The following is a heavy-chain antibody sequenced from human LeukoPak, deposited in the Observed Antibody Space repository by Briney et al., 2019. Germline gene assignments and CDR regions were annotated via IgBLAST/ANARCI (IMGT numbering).Heavy chain of an antibody. CDR3: ARGLIAAHTDY. D-gene: IGHD6-6*01. V-gene: IGHV3-74*01. J-gene: IGHJ4*02. CDR2: TNSDGSST. Sequence: GGSLRLSCAASGFTFSSYWMHWVREAPGKGLVWVSSTNSDGSSTSYADSVKGRFTISRDNAKNTLYPQMNSLRAEDTAVYYCARGLIAAHTDYWGQGSLVTVSS. CDR1: GFTFSSYW.